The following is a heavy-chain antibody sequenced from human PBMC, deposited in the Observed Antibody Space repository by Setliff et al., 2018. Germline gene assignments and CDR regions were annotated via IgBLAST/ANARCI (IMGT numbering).Heavy chain of an antibody. J-gene: IGHJ4*02. CDR2: IHYGGST. CDR3: ARQGRKSDSRGYYYWTDFDY. CDR1: AGSISSSSYY. D-gene: IGHD3-22*01. V-gene: IGHV4-39*01. Sequence: SETLSLTCTVSAGSISSSSYYWGWIRQPPGKGLEWIATIHYGGSTYYNPSLKSRVTTSVDTSKNQFSLKLSSVTAADTAVYYCARQGRKSDSRGYYYWTDFDYWGQGALVTVSS.